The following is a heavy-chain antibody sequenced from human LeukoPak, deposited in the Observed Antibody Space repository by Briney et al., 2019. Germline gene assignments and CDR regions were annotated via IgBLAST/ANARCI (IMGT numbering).Heavy chain of an antibody. J-gene: IGHJ4*02. D-gene: IGHD5-12*01. V-gene: IGHV4-59*01. Sequence: SETLSLTCTVSGGFISTCYWSWIRQPPGKGLEWIGYIYYSGSTNCNPSLRSRVTISVDTSKNQFSLKVNFVTAADTAVYYCARVSGGYDDYWGQGALVTVSS. CDR2: IYYSGST. CDR3: ARVSGGYDDY. CDR1: GGFISTCY.